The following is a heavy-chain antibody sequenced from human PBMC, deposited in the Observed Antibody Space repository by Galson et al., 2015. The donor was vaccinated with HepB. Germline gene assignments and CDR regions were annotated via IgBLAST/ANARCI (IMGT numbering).Heavy chain of an antibody. J-gene: IGHJ4*02. Sequence: TLSLTCPVSGGSISSSSYYWGWIRQPPGKGLEWIGSIYYSGSTYYNPSLKSRVTISVDTSKNQFSLKLSSVTAADTAVYYCARHTREAGGVIPVPGYYFDYWGQGTLVTVSS. CDR1: GGSISSSSYY. D-gene: IGHD3-16*01. V-gene: IGHV4-39*01. CDR3: ARHTREAGGVIPVPGYYFDY. CDR2: IYYSGST.